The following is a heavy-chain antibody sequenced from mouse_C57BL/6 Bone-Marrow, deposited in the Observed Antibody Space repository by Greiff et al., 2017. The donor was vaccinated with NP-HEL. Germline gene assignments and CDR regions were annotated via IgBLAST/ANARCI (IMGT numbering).Heavy chain of an antibody. J-gene: IGHJ1*03. V-gene: IGHV5-4*01. Sequence: EVQLVESGGGLVKPGGSLKLSCAASGFTFSSYAMSWVRQTPEKRLEWVATISDGGSYTYYPDNVKGRFTISRDNAKNNLYLQMSHLKSEDTAMYYCARDTTYYGSSYSWYFDVWGTGTTVTVSS. D-gene: IGHD1-1*01. CDR2: ISDGGSYT. CDR1: GFTFSSYA. CDR3: ARDTTYYGSSYSWYFDV.